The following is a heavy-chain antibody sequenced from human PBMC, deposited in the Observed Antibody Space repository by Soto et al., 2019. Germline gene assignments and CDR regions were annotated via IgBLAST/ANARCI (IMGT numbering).Heavy chain of an antibody. V-gene: IGHV1-46*03. CDR3: ARIVVVVAAGDDAFDI. J-gene: IGHJ3*02. CDR2: INPSGGST. Sequence: ASVKVSCKASGYTFTSYYMHWVRQAPGQGLEWMGIINPSGGSTSYAQKFQGRVTMTRDTSTSTVYMELSSLRSEDTAVYYCARIVVVVAAGDDAFDIWGRGTMVTVSS. D-gene: IGHD2-15*01. CDR1: GYTFTSYY.